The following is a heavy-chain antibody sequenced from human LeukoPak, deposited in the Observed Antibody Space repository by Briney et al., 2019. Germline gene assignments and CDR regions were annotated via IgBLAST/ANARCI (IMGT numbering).Heavy chain of an antibody. CDR2: IWYDGSNK. J-gene: IGHJ4*02. Sequence: GGSLRLSCAASGFTFSSYGMHWVRQAPGKGLEWVALIWYDGSNKYYADSVKGRLTISRDNSKNTLYLQMNCLRAEDTAVYYCAKSRDEYYFDYWGQGTLVTVSS. CDR1: GFTFSSYG. CDR3: AKSRDEYYFDY. V-gene: IGHV3-30*02.